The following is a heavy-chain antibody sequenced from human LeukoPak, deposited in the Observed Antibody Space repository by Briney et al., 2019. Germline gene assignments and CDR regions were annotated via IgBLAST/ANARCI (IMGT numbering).Heavy chain of an antibody. J-gene: IGHJ6*03. CDR1: GGTISNGGYD. CDR2: IYYSGST. Sequence: PSETLSLTCTVSGGTISNGGYDWSWIRQYPGKSLQRLGYIYYSGSTYYNTSLNSRVTISVDTSENQFSLKLSSVTAADTAVYYCARVDGDYGDYYYYMDVWGKGTTVTVSS. V-gene: IGHV4-31*03. D-gene: IGHD4-17*01. CDR3: ARVDGDYGDYYYYMDV.